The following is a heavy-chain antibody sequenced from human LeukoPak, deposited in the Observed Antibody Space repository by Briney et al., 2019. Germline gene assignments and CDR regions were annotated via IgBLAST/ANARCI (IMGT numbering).Heavy chain of an antibody. CDR1: GVSISSYY. CDR2: IYYSGST. J-gene: IGHJ5*02. V-gene: IGHV4-59*08. D-gene: IGHD6-13*01. Sequence: SETLSLTCTVSGVSISSYYWSWIRQPPGKGLEWIGYIYYSGSTNYNPSLKSRVTISVDTSKNQFSLKLSSVTAADTAVYYCARRMAAAGSYWFDPWGQGTLVTVSS. CDR3: ARRMAAAGSYWFDP.